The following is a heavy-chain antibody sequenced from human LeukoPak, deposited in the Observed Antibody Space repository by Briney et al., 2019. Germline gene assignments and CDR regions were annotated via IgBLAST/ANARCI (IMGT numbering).Heavy chain of an antibody. CDR2: IKSKTDGGTT. CDR3: ARDPRFCSGGNCYSFLDF. D-gene: IGHD2-15*01. J-gene: IGHJ4*02. CDR1: GFTFTNAS. Sequence: GGSLRLSCASSGFTFTNASMSWVCQAPGKGLEWVGRIKSKTDGGTTDYAAPVKGRFTISRDNAENTLYLQMNSLTAEDTAVYFCARDPRFCSGGNCYSFLDFWGQGALVTVSS. V-gene: IGHV3-15*05.